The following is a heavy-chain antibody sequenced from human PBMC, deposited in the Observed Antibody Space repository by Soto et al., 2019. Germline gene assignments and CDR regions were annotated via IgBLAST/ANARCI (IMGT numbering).Heavy chain of an antibody. J-gene: IGHJ4*02. CDR2: INHSGST. Sequence: NPSETLSLTCAVYGGSFSGYYWSWIRQPPGKGLEWIGEINHSGSTNYNPSLKSRVTISVDTSKNQFSLKLSSVTAADTAVYYCARGGHSSSWYSTHDYWGQGTLVTVSS. CDR1: GGSFSGYY. D-gene: IGHD6-13*01. V-gene: IGHV4-34*01. CDR3: ARGGHSSSWYSTHDY.